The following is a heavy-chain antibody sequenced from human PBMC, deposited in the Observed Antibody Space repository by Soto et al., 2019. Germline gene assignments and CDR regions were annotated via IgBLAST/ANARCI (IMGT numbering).Heavy chain of an antibody. Sequence: SVKVSCKASGGTFSSYTISWVRQAPGQGLEWMGRIIPILGIANYAQKFQGRVTITADKSTSTAYMELSSLRSEDTAVYYCARKNGDYVFFDDAFDIWGQGTMVTVSS. CDR2: IIPILGIA. CDR1: GGTFSSYT. D-gene: IGHD4-17*01. J-gene: IGHJ3*02. CDR3: ARKNGDYVFFDDAFDI. V-gene: IGHV1-69*02.